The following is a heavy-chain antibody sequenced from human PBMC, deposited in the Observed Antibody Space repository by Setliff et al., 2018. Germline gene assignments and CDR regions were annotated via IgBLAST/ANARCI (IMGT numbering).Heavy chain of an antibody. Sequence: ASVKVSCKASGYTFTRYGITWVRQAPGQGLEWMGWISAHSGYTTYAQKFQGRVTLTTDTSTSTAYMELRSLRSDDTAVYYCAREGVDTRSSTDYRYYMDVWGKGTTVTVSS. D-gene: IGHD5-18*01. CDR1: GYTFTRYG. J-gene: IGHJ6*03. CDR3: AREGVDTRSSTDYRYYMDV. CDR2: ISAHSGYT. V-gene: IGHV1-18*01.